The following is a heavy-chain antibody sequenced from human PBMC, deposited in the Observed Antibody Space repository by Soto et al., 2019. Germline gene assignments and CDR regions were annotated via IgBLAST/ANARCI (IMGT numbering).Heavy chain of an antibody. CDR2: ISGSGSST. CDR1: GLTFSGYG. J-gene: IGHJ4*02. CDR3: VTRSRGLQSSPPRLDS. D-gene: IGHD4-4*01. V-gene: IGHV3-23*01. Sequence: QPGGSLRLSCAASGLTFSGYGMSWVCQAPGTGLEWVSAISGSGSSTYYADSVKGRFTISRDDSKNILFLQMNSLRAEDTAVYYCVTRSRGLQSSPPRLDSWGQGTLVTVSS.